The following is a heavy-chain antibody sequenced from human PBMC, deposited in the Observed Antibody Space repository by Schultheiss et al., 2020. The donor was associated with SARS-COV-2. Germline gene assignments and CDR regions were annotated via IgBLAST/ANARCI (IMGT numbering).Heavy chain of an antibody. CDR1: GGSFSGYY. Sequence: SETLSLTCAVYGGSFSGYYWSWIRQPPGKGLEWIGEINHSGSTYYNPSLKSRVTISVDTSKNQFSLKLSSVTAADTAVYYCARGSGTTLWYSSGKRGWFDPWGQGTLVTVSS. D-gene: IGHD6-19*01. V-gene: IGHV4-34*01. J-gene: IGHJ5*02. CDR2: INHSGST. CDR3: ARGSGTTLWYSSGKRGWFDP.